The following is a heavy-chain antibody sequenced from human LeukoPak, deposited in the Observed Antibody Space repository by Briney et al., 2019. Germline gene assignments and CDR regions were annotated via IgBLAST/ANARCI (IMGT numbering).Heavy chain of an antibody. CDR1: GFTFSSYS. Sequence: GGSLRLSCAASGFTFSSYSMNWVRQAPGKGLEWVSSISSSSSYIYYADSVKGRFTISRDNAKNSLYLQMNSLRAEDTAVYYCARVGPRGTNGAPDYWGQGTLVTVSS. V-gene: IGHV3-21*01. CDR3: ARVGPRGTNGAPDY. CDR2: ISSSSSYI. D-gene: IGHD2-8*01. J-gene: IGHJ4*02.